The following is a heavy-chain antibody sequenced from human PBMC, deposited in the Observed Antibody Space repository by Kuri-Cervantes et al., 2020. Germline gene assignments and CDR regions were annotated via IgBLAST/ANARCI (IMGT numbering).Heavy chain of an antibody. CDR1: GFTFSSYG. D-gene: IGHD3-10*01. J-gene: IGHJ5*02. CDR2: ISYGGSNK. V-gene: IGHV3-30*18. CDR3: AKDLLHHHYYGSGAYNWFDP. Sequence: GESLKISCAASGFTFSSYGMHWVRQAPGKGLEWVAVISYGGSNKYYADSVKGRFTISRDNSKNTLYLQMNGLRAEDTAVYYCAKDLLHHHYYGSGAYNWFDPWGQGTLVTDSS.